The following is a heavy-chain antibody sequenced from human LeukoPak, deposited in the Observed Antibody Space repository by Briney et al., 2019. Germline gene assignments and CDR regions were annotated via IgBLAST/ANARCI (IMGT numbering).Heavy chain of an antibody. CDR1: GFTFSSFD. CDR3: ARNTWGLFGY. D-gene: IGHD3-16*01. V-gene: IGHV3-48*03. CDR2: VSASGSTV. J-gene: IGHJ4*02. Sequence: GGSLRLSCAASGFTFSSFDMNWIRQAPGKGLEWVSYVSASGSTVYYADSVKGRFTISRDNTKNSLYLQMNSLGAEDTAVYYCARNTWGLFGYRGQGTLVTVSS.